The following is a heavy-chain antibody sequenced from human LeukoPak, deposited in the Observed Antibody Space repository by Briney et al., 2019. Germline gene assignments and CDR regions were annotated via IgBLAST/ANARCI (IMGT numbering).Heavy chain of an antibody. Sequence: GASLRLSCAASGFTFSSSAMSWVRQAPGKGLEWVANIKQDGSEKYYVDSVKGRFTISRDNAKNSLYLQMNSLRAEDTAVYYCARPGMGYFDYWGQGTLVTVSS. CDR2: IKQDGSEK. CDR1: GFTFSSSA. CDR3: ARPGMGYFDY. J-gene: IGHJ4*02. V-gene: IGHV3-7*01.